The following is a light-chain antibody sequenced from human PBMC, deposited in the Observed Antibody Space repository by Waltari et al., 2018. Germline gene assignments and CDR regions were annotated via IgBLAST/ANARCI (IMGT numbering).Light chain of an antibody. CDR2: EVS. CDR1: SSYVWSYNL. CDR3: CSYAGSSTIYV. Sequence: QSALTQPASVSGSPGQSITISCTGTSSYVWSYNLVSWYQQHPGKAPNLMIYEVSKRPSGVSNRFSGSKSGNTASLTISGLQAEDEADYYCCSYAGSSTIYVFGTGTKVTVL. J-gene: IGLJ1*01. V-gene: IGLV2-23*02.